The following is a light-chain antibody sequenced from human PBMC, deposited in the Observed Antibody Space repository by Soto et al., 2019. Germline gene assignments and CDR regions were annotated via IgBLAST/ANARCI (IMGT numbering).Light chain of an antibody. Sequence: EIVLTQSPATLSLSPGERATLSCRASQSVSSYLAWYQQKPGQAPRILIYDASNRSTGIPARFSGSGSGTDFTLTISSLEPEDFAVYYCQQRSNWPPSITFGQGKRLEIK. CDR2: DAS. CDR1: QSVSSY. J-gene: IGKJ5*01. V-gene: IGKV3-11*01. CDR3: QQRSNWPPSIT.